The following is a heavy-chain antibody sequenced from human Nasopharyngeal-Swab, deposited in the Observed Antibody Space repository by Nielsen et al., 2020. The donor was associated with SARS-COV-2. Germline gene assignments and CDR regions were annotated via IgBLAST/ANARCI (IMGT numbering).Heavy chain of an antibody. D-gene: IGHD3-22*01. CDR2: INHSGST. V-gene: IGHV4-34*01. J-gene: IGHJ4*02. CDR3: ARGQGPRHYYDSSGYYYDVLGRGYYFDY. Sequence: QSPGEGLGWVGGINHSGSTNYNPSLKSRVTISVDTSKNQFSLKLSSVTAADTAVYYCARGQGPRHYYDSSGYYYDVLGRGYYFDYWGQGTLVTVSS.